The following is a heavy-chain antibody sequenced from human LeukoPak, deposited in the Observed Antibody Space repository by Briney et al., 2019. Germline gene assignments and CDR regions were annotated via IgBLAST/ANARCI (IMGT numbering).Heavy chain of an antibody. D-gene: IGHD6-13*01. CDR3: ATIAAALANWFDP. J-gene: IGHJ5*02. CDR1: GGTFSSYG. CDR2: FDPEDGET. V-gene: IGHV1-24*01. Sequence: ASVKVSCKASGGTFSSYGIYWVRQAPGKGLEWMGGFDPEDGETIYAQKFQGRVTMTEDTSTDTAYMELSSLRSEDTAVYYCATIAAALANWFDPWGQGTLVTVSS.